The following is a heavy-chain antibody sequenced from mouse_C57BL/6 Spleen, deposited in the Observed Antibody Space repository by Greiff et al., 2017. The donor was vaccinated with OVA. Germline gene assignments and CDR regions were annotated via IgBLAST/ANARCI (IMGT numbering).Heavy chain of an antibody. D-gene: IGHD2-5*01. CDR2: IDPSDSET. CDR1: GYTFTSYW. J-gene: IGHJ3*01. V-gene: IGHV1-52*01. Sequence: QVQLQQPGAELVRPGSSVKLSCKASGYTFTSYWMHWVKQRPIQGLEWIGNIDPSDSETHYNQKFKDKATLTVDKSSSTAYMQLSSLTSEDSAVYYCAIIVMGRDLFAYWGQGTLVTVSA. CDR3: AIIVMGRDLFAY.